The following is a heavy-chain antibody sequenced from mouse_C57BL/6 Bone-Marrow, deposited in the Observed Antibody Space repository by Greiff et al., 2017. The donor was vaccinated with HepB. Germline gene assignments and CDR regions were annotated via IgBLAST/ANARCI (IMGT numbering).Heavy chain of an antibody. CDR2: INPNSGST. V-gene: IGHV1-64*01. D-gene: IGHD1-1*01. CDR1: GYTFTSYW. Sequence: QVQLQQPGAELVKPGASVKLSCKASGYTFTSYWMHWVKQRPGQGLEWIGMINPNSGSTNYNEKFKSKATLTVDKYSSTGYMQLSSLTSEDAAVYYCASPYYYGSSYVSLDYWGQGTTLTVSS. J-gene: IGHJ2*01. CDR3: ASPYYYGSSYVSLDY.